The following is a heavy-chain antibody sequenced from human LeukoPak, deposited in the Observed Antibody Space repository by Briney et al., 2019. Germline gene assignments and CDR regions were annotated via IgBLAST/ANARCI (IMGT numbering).Heavy chain of an antibody. J-gene: IGHJ3*02. CDR1: GFTFSNAW. V-gene: IGHV3-7*01. Sequence: GGSLRLSCAASGFTFSNAWMSWVRQAPGKGLEWVANIKQDGSEKRYVDSVEGRFTVSRDNARNSLYLQMNGLRAEDTAVYYCARDRDDDVYAFDIWGQGTMVTVSS. CDR3: ARDRDDDVYAFDI. D-gene: IGHD3-3*01. CDR2: IKQDGSEK.